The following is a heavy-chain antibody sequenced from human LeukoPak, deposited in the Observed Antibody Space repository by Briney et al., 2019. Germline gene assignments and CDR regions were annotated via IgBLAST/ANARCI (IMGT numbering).Heavy chain of an antibody. V-gene: IGHV3-11*01. Sequence: PGGSLRLSCAASGFTFSDYYMNWFRQAPGQGLEWVSYISSSGSTIHYADSVKGRFTISRDNAKNSLYLQMNSLRAEDTAVYYCARGIQLWKYYFDYWAREPWSPSPQ. CDR2: ISSSGSTI. D-gene: IGHD5-18*01. J-gene: IGHJ4*02. CDR3: ARGIQLWKYYFDY. CDR1: GFTFSDYY.